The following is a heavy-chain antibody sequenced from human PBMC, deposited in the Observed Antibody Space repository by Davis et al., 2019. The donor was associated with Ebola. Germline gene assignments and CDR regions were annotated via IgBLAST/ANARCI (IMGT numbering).Heavy chain of an antibody. D-gene: IGHD6-13*01. CDR2: INPNSGGT. J-gene: IGHJ6*02. CDR1: GYTFTGYY. CDR3: ARGRESSSWYPYYYYGMDV. Sequence: AASVKVSCKASGYTFTGYYMHWVRQAPGQGLEWMGWINPNSGGTNYAQKFQGWVTMTTDKSTSTAYMELRSLRSDDTAVYYCARGRESSSWYPYYYYGMDVWGQGTTVTVSS. V-gene: IGHV1-2*04.